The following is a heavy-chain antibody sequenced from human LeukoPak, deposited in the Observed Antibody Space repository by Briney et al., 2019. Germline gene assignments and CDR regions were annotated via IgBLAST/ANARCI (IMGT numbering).Heavy chain of an antibody. Sequence: GGSLRLSCAASGFTFSSYSMNWVRQAPGKGLEWVSSISSSSSYIYYADSVKGRFTISRDNAKNSLYLQMTSLRAEDTGVYYCAREFDYVTLPVPYWGPGTLVIVSS. D-gene: IGHD3-16*01. CDR1: GFTFSSYS. J-gene: IGHJ4*02. V-gene: IGHV3-21*04. CDR3: AREFDYVTLPVPY. CDR2: ISSSSSYI.